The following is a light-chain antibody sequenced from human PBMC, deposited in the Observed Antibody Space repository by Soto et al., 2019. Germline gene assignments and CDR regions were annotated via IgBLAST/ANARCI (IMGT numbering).Light chain of an antibody. CDR3: QQYNNWPLT. CDR1: QSVSSN. CDR2: GAS. V-gene: IGKV3-15*01. J-gene: IGKJ4*01. Sequence: EIVMTQSPATLSVSPGERATLSCRASQSVSSNLAWYQQKPGQAPRLLIYGASTRATGIPARFSGSGSGTEFTLTIRSRQSEDFAVYYCQQYNNWPLTFGGGTKVEIK.